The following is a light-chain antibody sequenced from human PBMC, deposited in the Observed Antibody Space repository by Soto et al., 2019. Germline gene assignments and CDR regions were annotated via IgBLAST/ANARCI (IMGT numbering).Light chain of an antibody. CDR1: QTISSW. CDR2: AAS. Sequence: DIQMTQSPSTLSGSVGDRVTITCRSSQTISSWLAWYQQKPGQAPKLLIYAASTLHSGVPSRFSGSGSGTEFTLTISSLQPEDFATYYCQQNAIVPPWTFGQGTKVDI. CDR3: QQNAIVPPWT. J-gene: IGKJ1*01. V-gene: IGKV1-5*01.